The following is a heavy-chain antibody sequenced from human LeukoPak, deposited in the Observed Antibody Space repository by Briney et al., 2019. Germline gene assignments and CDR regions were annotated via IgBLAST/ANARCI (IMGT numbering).Heavy chain of an antibody. Sequence: ASVKVSCKASGYSFSDYYMHWVRQAPGQGLEWIGWINPKSGGTGTAQKFQGRVTMTRDTSISTAYMELSRLRSDDTAVYYCARGGFRWFGELPYWGQGTLVTVSS. V-gene: IGHV1-2*02. CDR3: ARGGFRWFGELPY. J-gene: IGHJ4*02. D-gene: IGHD3-10*01. CDR1: GYSFSDYY. CDR2: INPKSGGT.